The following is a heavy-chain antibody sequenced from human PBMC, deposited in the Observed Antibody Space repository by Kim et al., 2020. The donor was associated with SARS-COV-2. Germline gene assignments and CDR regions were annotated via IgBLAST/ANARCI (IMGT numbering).Heavy chain of an antibody. J-gene: IGHJ6*02. V-gene: IGHV4-31*03. CDR1: GGSISSGGYY. D-gene: IGHD3-10*01. CDR2: IYYSGST. CDR3: AREMVRNYYAPPRYGMDV. Sequence: SETLSLTCTVSGGSISSGGYYWSWIRQHPGKGLEWIGYIYYSGSTYYNPSLKSRVTISVDTSKNQFSLKLSSVTAADTAVYYCAREMVRNYYAPPRYGMDVWGQGTTVTVSS.